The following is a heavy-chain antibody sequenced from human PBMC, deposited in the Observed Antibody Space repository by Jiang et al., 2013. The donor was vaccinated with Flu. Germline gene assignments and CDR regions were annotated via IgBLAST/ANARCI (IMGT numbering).Heavy chain of an antibody. D-gene: IGHD3-16*01. CDR3: ARGFGTSRPIDY. V-gene: IGHV1-3*01. J-gene: IGHJ4*02. CDR1: GYSFSAYS. Sequence: ASGYSFSAYSMHWVRQAPGQRLEWMGWINAGNDNTKYSQNFQGRVTIIRDTSASIVYMELSSLRSEDTAVYFCARGFGTSRPIDYWGQGTLVTVSS. CDR2: INAGNDNT.